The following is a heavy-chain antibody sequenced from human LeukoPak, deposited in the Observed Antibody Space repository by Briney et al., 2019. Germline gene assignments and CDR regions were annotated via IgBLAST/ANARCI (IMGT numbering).Heavy chain of an antibody. J-gene: IGHJ5*02. Sequence: SETLSLTCTVSGGSTSSSSCNWGWIRQPPGKGLKWIASIYYSGSTYYNPSLKSRVTISVDTSKNQFSLKLSSVTAADTAVYYCARQHKYGGNALDPWGQGTLVTVSS. D-gene: IGHD4-23*01. CDR2: IYYSGST. CDR3: ARQHKYGGNALDP. CDR1: GGSTSSSSCN. V-gene: IGHV4-39*01.